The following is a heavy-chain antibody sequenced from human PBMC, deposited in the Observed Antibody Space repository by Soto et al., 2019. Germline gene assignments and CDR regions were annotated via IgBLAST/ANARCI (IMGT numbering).Heavy chain of an antibody. CDR1: GGSFSGYY. CDR2: INHSGST. J-gene: IGHJ1*01. CDR3: ARGISH. Sequence: PPETLCVTCAVYGGSFSGYYWSWIRQPPGKGLEWIGEINHSGSTNYNPSLKSRVTISVDTSKNQFSLKLSSVTAADTAVYYCARGISHCSQGSLVTVSS. V-gene: IGHV4-34*01.